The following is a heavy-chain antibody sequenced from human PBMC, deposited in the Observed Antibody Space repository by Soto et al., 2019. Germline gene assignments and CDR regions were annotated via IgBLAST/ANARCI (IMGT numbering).Heavy chain of an antibody. V-gene: IGHV4-59*01. D-gene: IGHD3-22*01. CDR1: GGSISSYY. CDR2: IYYSGST. Sequence: PSETLSLTCTVSGGSISSYYWSWIRQPPGKGLEWIGYIYYSGSTNYNPSLKSRVTISVDTSKNQFSLKLSPVTAADTAVLYCGGSELNDFDRDCVLDYWGQGTLVTVSS. J-gene: IGHJ4*02. CDR3: GGSELNDFDRDCVLDY.